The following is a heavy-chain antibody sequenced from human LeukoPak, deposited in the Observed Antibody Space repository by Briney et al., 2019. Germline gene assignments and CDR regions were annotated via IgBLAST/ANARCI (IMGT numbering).Heavy chain of an antibody. D-gene: IGHD2-15*01. CDR1: GFTFSTFA. J-gene: IGHJ5*02. CDR3: AKEACSGGSCYGLGWFDP. Sequence: PGGSLRLSCAASGFTFSTFAMSWVRQGPGKGLECVSGISGSGGSTYYADSVKGRFTISRDNSKNTLYLQMNSLRAEDTAVYYCAKEACSGGSCYGLGWFDPWGQGTLVTVSS. V-gene: IGHV3-23*01. CDR2: ISGSGGST.